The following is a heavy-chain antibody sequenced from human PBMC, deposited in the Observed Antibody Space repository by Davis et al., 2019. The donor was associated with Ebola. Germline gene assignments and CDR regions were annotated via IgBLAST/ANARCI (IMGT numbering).Heavy chain of an antibody. J-gene: IGHJ4*02. CDR1: GYTFTSYA. Sequence: AASVKVSCKASGYTFTSYAMHWVRQAPGQRLEWMGWINAGNGNTKYSQKFQGRVTMTRDTSTSTVYMELSSLRSDDTAVYYCARLRRYYYGSGSCDYWGQGTLVIVSS. D-gene: IGHD3-10*01. CDR2: INAGNGNT. CDR3: ARLRRYYYGSGSCDY. V-gene: IGHV1-3*01.